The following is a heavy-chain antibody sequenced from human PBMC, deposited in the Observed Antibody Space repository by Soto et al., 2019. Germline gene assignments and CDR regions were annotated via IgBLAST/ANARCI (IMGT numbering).Heavy chain of an antibody. D-gene: IGHD1-1*01. CDR2: IIPSIGVP. J-gene: IGHJ3*02. CDR1: GGTFSSQT. CDR3: ARHGLNDLDAYSSAFDI. Sequence: QVQLVQSGAEVKKPGSSVKVSCTASGGTFSSQTINWVRQVPGQGLEWMGSIIPSIGVPKYAQSFLSRVTISVDKSTRTAYLELISLTSEDTAVYFCARHGLNDLDAYSSAFDIWGQGTMVTVSS. V-gene: IGHV1-69*02.